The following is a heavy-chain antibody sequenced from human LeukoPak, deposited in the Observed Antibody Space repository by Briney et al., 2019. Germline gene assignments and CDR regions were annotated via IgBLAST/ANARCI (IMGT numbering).Heavy chain of an antibody. D-gene: IGHD2-15*01. Sequence: ASVKVSCKASGYTFTSYDINWVRQATRQGLEWMGWMNPNSGNTGYAQKFQGRVTMTRNTSISTAYMELSSLRSEDTAVYYCARRLGYCSDGSCYSLNYWGQGTLVTVSS. CDR3: ARRLGYCSDGSCYSLNY. J-gene: IGHJ4*02. CDR1: GYTFTSYD. CDR2: MNPNSGNT. V-gene: IGHV1-8*01.